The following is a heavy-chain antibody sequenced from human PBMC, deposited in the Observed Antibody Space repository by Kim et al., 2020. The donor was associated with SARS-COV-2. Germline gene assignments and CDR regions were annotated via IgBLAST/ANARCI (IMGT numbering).Heavy chain of an antibody. D-gene: IGHD6-13*01. CDR3: ARDGAAAGRYYGMDV. J-gene: IGHJ6*02. V-gene: IGHV3-21*01. CDR2: ISSSSSYI. CDR1: GFTFSSYS. Sequence: GGSLRLSCAASGFTFSSYSMNWVRQAPGKGLEWVSSISSSSSYIYYADSVKGRFTISRDNAKNSLYLQMNSLRAEDTAVYYCARDGAAAGRYYGMDVWGQGTTVTVSS.